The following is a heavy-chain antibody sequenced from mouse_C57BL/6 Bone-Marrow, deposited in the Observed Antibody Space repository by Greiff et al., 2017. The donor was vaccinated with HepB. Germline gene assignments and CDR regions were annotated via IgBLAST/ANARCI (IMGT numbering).Heavy chain of an antibody. V-gene: IGHV3-6*01. CDR1: GYSITSGYY. J-gene: IGHJ1*03. D-gene: IGHD2-4*01. Sequence: EVKLMESGPGLVKPSQSLSLTCSVTGYSITSGYYWNWIRQFPGNKLEWMGYISYDGSNNYNPSLKNRISITRDTSKNQFFLKLNSVTTEDTATYYCARDEGSTMITDWYFDVWGTGTTVTVSS. CDR2: ISYDGSN. CDR3: ARDEGSTMITDWYFDV.